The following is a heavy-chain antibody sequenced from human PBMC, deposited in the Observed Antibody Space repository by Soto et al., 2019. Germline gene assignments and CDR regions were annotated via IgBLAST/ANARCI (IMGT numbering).Heavy chain of an antibody. Sequence: QVQLVQSGAEVKKPGASVKVSCKASGYSFTDYVIHWVRQAPGQRLEWMGWINADNGNTKYSQKFQGRVTITRDTCASTAYMELSSLRSEDTAVYYCARPSYGATPFDCWGQGTLVTVSS. V-gene: IGHV1-3*01. CDR1: GYSFTDYV. CDR2: INADNGNT. D-gene: IGHD2-8*01. CDR3: ARPSYGATPFDC. J-gene: IGHJ4*02.